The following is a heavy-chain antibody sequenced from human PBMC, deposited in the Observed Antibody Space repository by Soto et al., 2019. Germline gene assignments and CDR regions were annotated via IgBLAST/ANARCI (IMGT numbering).Heavy chain of an antibody. J-gene: IGHJ4*02. CDR3: ARVPVSRLITMVRGTVFDY. CDR1: GGSFSGYY. D-gene: IGHD3-10*01. CDR2: INHSGST. Sequence: SETLSLTWAVYGGSFSGYYWSWIRQPPGKGLEWIGEINHSGSTNYNPSLKSRVTISVDTSKNQFSLKLSSVTAADTAVYYCARVPVSRLITMVRGTVFDYWGQGTLVTVSS. V-gene: IGHV4-34*01.